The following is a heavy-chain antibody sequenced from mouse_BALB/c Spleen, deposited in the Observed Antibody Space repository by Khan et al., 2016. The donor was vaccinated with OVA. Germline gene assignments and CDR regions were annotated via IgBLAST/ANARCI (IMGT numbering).Heavy chain of an antibody. J-gene: IGHJ3*01. Sequence: QVQLQQSGAELVKPGASVKLSCKTSGYNFTSYWIQWVKQRPGQGLGWIGQIFPGNDTTYYNEHFKGKATMTVDTSSNTDYMQFICLTSKSSAVSFCAWGYLVTNDVAYWGQGTLVTVSP. D-gene: IGHD2-2*01. V-gene: IGHV1S132*01. CDR2: IFPGNDTT. CDR1: GYNFTSYW. CDR3: AWGYLVTNDVAY.